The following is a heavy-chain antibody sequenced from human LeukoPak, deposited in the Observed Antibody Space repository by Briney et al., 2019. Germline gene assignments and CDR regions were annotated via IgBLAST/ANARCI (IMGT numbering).Heavy chain of an antibody. D-gene: IGHD2-8*01. Sequence: ASVKVSCKASGYTFTNYAMHWVRQAPGQRLEWMGWINAGNGNTKYSQKFQGRVTITRDTSTSTAYMELRSLRSDDTAVYYCARISIKMVYAKLSKGDLDYWGQGTLVTVSS. CDR3: ARISIKMVYAKLSKGDLDY. CDR1: GYTFTNYA. J-gene: IGHJ4*02. V-gene: IGHV1-3*01. CDR2: INAGNGNT.